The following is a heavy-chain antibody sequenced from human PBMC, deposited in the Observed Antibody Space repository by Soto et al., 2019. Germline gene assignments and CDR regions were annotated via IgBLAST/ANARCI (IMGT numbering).Heavy chain of an antibody. CDR2: IYTSGST. Sequence: SETLSLTCTVSGASRNNYYWSWARQPAGKGLEWVGRIYTSGSTNYNPSLESRVTMSVDTSKNQFSLKLSSVTAADTAVYHCARGSLAPDYWGQGTLVTVSS. J-gene: IGHJ4*02. CDR3: ARGSLAPDY. CDR1: GASRNNYY. V-gene: IGHV4-4*07. D-gene: IGHD1-26*01.